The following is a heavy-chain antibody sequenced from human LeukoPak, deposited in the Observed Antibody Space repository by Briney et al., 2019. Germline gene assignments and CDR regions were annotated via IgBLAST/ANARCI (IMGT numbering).Heavy chain of an antibody. V-gene: IGHV3-21*01. J-gene: IGHJ1*01. Sequence: GGSLRLSCAASGFTFSSYSMNWLRQAPGKGLEWVSSISSSSSYIYYADSVKGRFTISRDNAKNSLYLQMNSLRAEDTAVYYCARASGIAAAGTKYFQHWGQGTLVTVSS. CDR3: ARASGIAAAGTKYFQH. CDR2: ISSSSSYI. D-gene: IGHD6-13*01. CDR1: GFTFSSYS.